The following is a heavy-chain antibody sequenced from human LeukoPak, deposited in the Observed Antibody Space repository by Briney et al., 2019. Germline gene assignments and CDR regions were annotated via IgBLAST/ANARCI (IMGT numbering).Heavy chain of an antibody. CDR1: GVPFRNYA. CDR2: ICGSSGST. J-gene: IGHJ4*02. CDR3: AKGSGGSCYSSVDC. V-gene: IGHV3-23*01. D-gene: IGHD2-15*01. Sequence: PGGSLRLSCAASGVPFRNYAMNWVRQAPGKGLEWVSAICGSSGSTYYADSVKGRFTISRDNSKNTLYLQMNSLRAEDTAVYYCAKGSGGSCYSSVDCWGQGTLVTVSS.